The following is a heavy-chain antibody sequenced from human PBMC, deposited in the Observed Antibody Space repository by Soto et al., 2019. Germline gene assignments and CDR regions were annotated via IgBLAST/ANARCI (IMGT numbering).Heavy chain of an antibody. V-gene: IGHV2-5*01. J-gene: IGHJ5*02. CDR3: AKSGSSGWYGWFDP. CDR2: IYWNDDK. Sequence: GSSPTLVNPTQTLTLTCIFSGFALRTSGVGVGWIRQPPGKALEWLGFIYWNDDKRYSPSLKSRLTITKDTSKNQVALTMTNMDTVDTATYYCAKSGSSGWYGWFDPWGQGTLVTV. CDR1: GFALRTSGVG. D-gene: IGHD6-19*01.